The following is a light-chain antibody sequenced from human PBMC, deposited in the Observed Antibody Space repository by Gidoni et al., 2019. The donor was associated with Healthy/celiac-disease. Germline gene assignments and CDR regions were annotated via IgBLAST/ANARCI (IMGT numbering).Light chain of an antibody. CDR2: QDS. V-gene: IGLV3-1*01. J-gene: IGLJ1*01. Sequence: SYELTQPPSVSVSPGQTASITCSGDKLGDKYACWYQQKPGQSPVLVIYQDSKRPPGIPERFSGSNSGNTATLTISGTQAMDEADYYCQAWDSSLLYVFGTGTKVTVL. CDR3: QAWDSSLLYV. CDR1: KLGDKY.